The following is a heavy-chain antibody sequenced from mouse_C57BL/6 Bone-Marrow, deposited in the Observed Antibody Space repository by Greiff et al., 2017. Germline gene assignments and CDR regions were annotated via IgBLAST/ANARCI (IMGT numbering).Heavy chain of an antibody. CDR1: GYTFTSYW. Sequence: QVQLQQPGAELVKPGASVKLSCKASGYTFTSYWMHWVKHRPGQGLEWIGMIHPNSGSTNYNEKFKSKATLTVDKSSSTAYMQLSSLTSEDSAVYYCARKGGKGNAMDYWGQGTSVTVSS. D-gene: IGHD2-1*01. J-gene: IGHJ4*01. V-gene: IGHV1-64*01. CDR3: ARKGGKGNAMDY. CDR2: IHPNSGST.